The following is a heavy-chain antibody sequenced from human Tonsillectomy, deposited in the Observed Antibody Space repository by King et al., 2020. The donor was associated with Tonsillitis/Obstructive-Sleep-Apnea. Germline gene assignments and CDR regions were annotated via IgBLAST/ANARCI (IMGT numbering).Heavy chain of an antibody. CDR3: ARTYVSSGFYWHY. Sequence: QLQESGPGLVKPSETLSLTCTVSGGSINSGYYYWGWIRQPPGKGLEWIGSIYYSGSTYYNPSLKSRVTISVDTSKNQFSLKLSSVTAAATAVYYCARTYVSSGFYWHYWGQGTLVTVSS. CDR2: IYYSGST. V-gene: IGHV4-39*01. D-gene: IGHD3-22*01. J-gene: IGHJ4*02. CDR1: GGSINSGYYY.